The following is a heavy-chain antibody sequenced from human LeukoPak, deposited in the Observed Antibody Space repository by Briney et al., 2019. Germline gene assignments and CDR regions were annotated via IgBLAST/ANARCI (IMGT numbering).Heavy chain of an antibody. CDR2: MNPNSGNT. Sequence: ASVKVSSKASGYTFTSYDINWVRQATGQGLEWMGWMNPNSGNTGYAQKFQGRVTMTRNTSISTAYMELSSLRSEDTAVYYCARETIFGFHYYYGMDVWGQGTTVTVSS. CDR3: ARETIFGFHYYYGMDV. V-gene: IGHV1-8*01. D-gene: IGHD3-3*01. J-gene: IGHJ6*02. CDR1: GYTFTSYD.